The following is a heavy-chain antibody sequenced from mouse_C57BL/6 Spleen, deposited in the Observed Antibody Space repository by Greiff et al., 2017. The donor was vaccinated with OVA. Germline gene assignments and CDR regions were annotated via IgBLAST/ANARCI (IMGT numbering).Heavy chain of an antibody. D-gene: IGHD2-3*01. J-gene: IGHJ3*01. CDR1: GYTFTDYE. V-gene: IGHV1-15*01. CDR3: TRGYDGYYEAY. CDR2: IDPETGGT. Sequence: QVQLQQSGAELVRPGASVTLSCKASGYTFTDYEMHWVKQTPVHGLEWIGAIDPETGGTAYNQKFKGKAILTADKSSSTAYMELRSLTSEDSAVYYCTRGYDGYYEAYWGQGTLVTVSA.